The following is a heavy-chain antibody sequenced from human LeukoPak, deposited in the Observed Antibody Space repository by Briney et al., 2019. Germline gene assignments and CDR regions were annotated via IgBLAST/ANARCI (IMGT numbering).Heavy chain of an antibody. CDR2: ISYDGSNK. D-gene: IGHD6-25*01. CDR3: WASSSGIDY. V-gene: IGHV3-30*03. CDR1: GFTFSSYG. J-gene: IGHJ4*02. Sequence: GSLRLSCAASGFTFSSYGMHWVRQAPGKGLEWVAVISYDGSNKYYADSVKGRFTISRDNSKNTLYLQMNSLRAEDTAVYYCWASSSGIDYWGQGTLVTVSS.